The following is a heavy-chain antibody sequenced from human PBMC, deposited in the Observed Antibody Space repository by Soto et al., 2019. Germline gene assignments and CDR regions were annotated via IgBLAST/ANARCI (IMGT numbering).Heavy chain of an antibody. CDR3: ARENGRPHSPRIIVPGRGWFDP. Sequence: QAQLVQSGGEVKKPGASVKVSCAASGYTFTSYDIAWVRQAPGQGLEWMGRISGNNGQKHYAQNFQGRLTMSIDKSTSTAFLELTSLTSDDTAVYYCARENGRPHSPRIIVPGRGWFDPWGQGTLVTVSP. V-gene: IGHV1-18*01. CDR2: ISGNNGQK. J-gene: IGHJ5*02. D-gene: IGHD3-22*01. CDR1: GYTFTSYD.